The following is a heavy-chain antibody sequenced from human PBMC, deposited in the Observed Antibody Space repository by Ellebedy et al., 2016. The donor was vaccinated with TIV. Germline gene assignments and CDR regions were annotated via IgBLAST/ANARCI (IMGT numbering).Heavy chain of an antibody. V-gene: IGHV5-51*01. D-gene: IGHD3-10*01. CDR2: IYPGDSDT. Sequence: GESLKISXKASGYSFTSYWIGWVRQMPGKGLEWMGIIYPGDSDTRYSPSFQGQVTISADKSISTAYLQWSSLKASDTAMYYCARHGGYYYGSGSYYNSNYYYGMDVWGQGTTVTVSS. J-gene: IGHJ6*02. CDR1: GYSFTSYW. CDR3: ARHGGYYYGSGSYYNSNYYYGMDV.